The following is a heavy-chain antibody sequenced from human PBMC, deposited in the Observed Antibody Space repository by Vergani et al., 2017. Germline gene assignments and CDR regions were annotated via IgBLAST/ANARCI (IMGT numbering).Heavy chain of an antibody. CDR2: IKQDGSEK. CDR1: GFTFSSYW. D-gene: IGHD2-15*01. CDR3: ARDCPGVAAKPRHFDY. V-gene: IGHV3-7*03. Sequence: EVQLVESGGGLVQPGGSLRLSCAASGFTFSSYWMSWVRQAPGKGLEWVANIKQDGSEKYYVDSVKGRFTISRDNGKNSLYLQMNSLRAEDTAVYYCARDCPGVAAKPRHFDYWGQGTLVTVSS. J-gene: IGHJ4*02.